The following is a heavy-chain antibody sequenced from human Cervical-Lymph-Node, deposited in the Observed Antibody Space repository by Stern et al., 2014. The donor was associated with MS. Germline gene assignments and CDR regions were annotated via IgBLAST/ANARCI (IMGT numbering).Heavy chain of an antibody. CDR2: INTISGDT. J-gene: IGHJ4*02. CDR3: ARGWELTP. CDR1: GYSFTTFG. D-gene: IGHD1-26*01. Sequence: VQLEESGVEVKKPGASVKVSCKASGYSFTTFGISWVRQAPGQGLEWMGWINTISGDTNYAQSFQGRVTMTTDTSTGTAYMELSSLRSDDTAVYYCARGWELTPWGQGTLVTVSS. V-gene: IGHV1-18*01.